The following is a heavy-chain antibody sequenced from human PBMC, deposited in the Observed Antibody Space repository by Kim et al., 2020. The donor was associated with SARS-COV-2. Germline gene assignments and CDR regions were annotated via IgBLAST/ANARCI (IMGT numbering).Heavy chain of an antibody. Sequence: SETLSLTCIVSGDSISSGGYYWSWIRQYPGKGLEWIAYMYYSGSSYYNPSHKNRVIMSVDASKNQLSLKLTSMTAADTAVYYCARGYCSGGSCYPGVGYWGQGTRVIVSS. CDR3: ARGYCSGGSCYPGVGY. CDR1: GDSISSGGYY. J-gene: IGHJ4*02. V-gene: IGHV4-31*03. D-gene: IGHD2-15*01. CDR2: MYYSGSS.